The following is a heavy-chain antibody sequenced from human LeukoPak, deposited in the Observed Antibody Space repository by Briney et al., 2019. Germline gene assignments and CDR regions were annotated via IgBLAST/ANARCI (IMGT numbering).Heavy chain of an antibody. V-gene: IGHV1-8*01. CDR1: GYTFTSYD. CDR3: ATDTSITAAGNLTY. CDR2: MNPNSGNT. D-gene: IGHD6-13*01. Sequence: ASVKVSCKASGYTFTSYDINWVRQATGQGLEWMGWMNPNSGNTGYAQKFQGRVTITADESTSTAYMELNSLRSEDTAVYFCATDTSITAAGNLTYWGQGTLVTVSS. J-gene: IGHJ4*02.